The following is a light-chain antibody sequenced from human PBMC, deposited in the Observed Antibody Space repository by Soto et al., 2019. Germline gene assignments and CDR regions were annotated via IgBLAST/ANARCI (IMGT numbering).Light chain of an antibody. CDR2: GAS. J-gene: IGKJ5*01. Sequence: IVLTQSPGTLSLSPGERATLSCRASQSVSSSYLAWYQQKPGQAPRLLIYGASSRATGIPDRFSGSGSGTDFTLTTSRLEPEDFAVYYCQQDGSSPPITFGQGTRLEIK. CDR3: QQDGSSPPIT. CDR1: QSVSSSY. V-gene: IGKV3-20*01.